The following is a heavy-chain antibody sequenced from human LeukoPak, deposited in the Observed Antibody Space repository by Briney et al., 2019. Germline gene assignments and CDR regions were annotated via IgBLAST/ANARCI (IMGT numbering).Heavy chain of an antibody. V-gene: IGHV4-38-2*02. D-gene: IGHD1-26*01. CDR1: GYSISSGYC. Sequence: SETLSLTCTVSGYSISSGYCWGWIRQPPGKGLEWIGSIYHSGSTYYNPSLKSRVTISVDTSKNQFSLKLSSVTAADTAVYYCAKGLGSYYFDYWGQGTLVTVSS. CDR2: IYHSGST. CDR3: AKGLGSYYFDY. J-gene: IGHJ4*02.